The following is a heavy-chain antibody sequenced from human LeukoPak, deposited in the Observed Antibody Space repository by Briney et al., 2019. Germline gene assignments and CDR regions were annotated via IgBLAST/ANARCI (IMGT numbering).Heavy chain of an antibody. D-gene: IGHD4-23*01. CDR2: INPSGGST. CDR1: GYTFTSYY. J-gene: IGHJ4*02. V-gene: IGHV1-46*01. Sequence: VSVKVSCKASGYTFTSYYMHWVRQAPGQGLEWMGIINPSGGSTSYAQKFQGRVTITRNTSISTAYMELSSLRSEDTAVYYCARVTRWYPLLFDYWGQGTLVTVSS. CDR3: ARVTRWYPLLFDY.